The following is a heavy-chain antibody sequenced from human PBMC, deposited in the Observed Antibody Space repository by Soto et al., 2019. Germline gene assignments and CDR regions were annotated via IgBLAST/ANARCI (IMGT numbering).Heavy chain of an antibody. J-gene: IGHJ4*02. CDR2: LYSGGST. CDR1: GFTVSSNY. Sequence: HPGGSLRLSCAASGFTVSSNYMSWVRQAPGKGLEWVSVLYSGGSTYYADSVKGRFTISRDNSKNTLYLQMNILRAEYTAVYYCARQLGRNTGFDNWGQGTLVTVSS. CDR3: ARQLGRNTGFDN. D-gene: IGHD6-6*01. V-gene: IGHV3-53*01.